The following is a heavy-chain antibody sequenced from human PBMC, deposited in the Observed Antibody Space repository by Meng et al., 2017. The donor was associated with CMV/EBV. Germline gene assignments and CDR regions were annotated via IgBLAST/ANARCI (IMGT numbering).Heavy chain of an antibody. CDR3: ARDPEWELPLYYFDY. Sequence: GGAIRSSSYDWGWIRQPPGKGMEWIGSIYYSGSTYYNPSLKSRVTISVDTSKNQFSLKLSSVTAADTAVYYCARDPEWELPLYYFDYWGQGTLVTVSS. D-gene: IGHD1-26*01. J-gene: IGHJ4*02. V-gene: IGHV4-39*07. CDR2: IYYSGST. CDR1: GGAIRSSSYD.